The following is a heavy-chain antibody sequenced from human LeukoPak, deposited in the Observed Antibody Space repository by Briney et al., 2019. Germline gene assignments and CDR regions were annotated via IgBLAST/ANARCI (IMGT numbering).Heavy chain of an antibody. Sequence: GGSLRLSCAASGFXFSNNWMHWVRQAPGKGLVWVSRIFRDDSSISYADSVRGRITISRDNAKNTLYLQMNSLRADDTAVYYCVRSYGYWGQGTMVIVSS. CDR1: GFXFSNNW. CDR3: VRSYGY. V-gene: IGHV3-74*03. D-gene: IGHD2-8*01. J-gene: IGHJ4*02. CDR2: IFRDDSSI.